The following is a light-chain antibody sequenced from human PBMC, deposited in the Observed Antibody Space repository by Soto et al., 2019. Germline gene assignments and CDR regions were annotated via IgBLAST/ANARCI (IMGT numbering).Light chain of an antibody. J-gene: IGKJ1*01. V-gene: IGKV1-5*03. CDR1: QSIASW. CDR2: QAS. Sequence: DIQMTQSPSTLSSSVGDRVTITCRASQSIASWLAWYQQKPGKAPKLLIYQASNLQSGVPSRFSGSASRTEFTLTISSLQPDDFATYYCQQYNSFSWTFGQGTKVEIK. CDR3: QQYNSFSWT.